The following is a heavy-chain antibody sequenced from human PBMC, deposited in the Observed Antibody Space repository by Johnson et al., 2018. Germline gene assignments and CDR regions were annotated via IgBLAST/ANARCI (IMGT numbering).Heavy chain of an antibody. D-gene: IGHD2-15*01. CDR3: GKDEGSYNHGAFDI. Sequence: VQLVESGGGVVQXGRSLRLSCAASGFTFSSYGMHWVRQAPGKGLEWVAVISYDGSNKYYADSVKGRFTISGDNSKNTLYLQMNSLRAEETAVYYCGKDEGSYNHGAFDIWGQGTMVTVSS. CDR2: ISYDGSNK. J-gene: IGHJ3*02. CDR1: GFTFSSYG. V-gene: IGHV3-30*18.